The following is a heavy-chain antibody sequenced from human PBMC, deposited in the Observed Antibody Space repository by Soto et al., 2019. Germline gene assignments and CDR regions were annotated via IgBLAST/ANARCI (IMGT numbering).Heavy chain of an antibody. CDR2: ISYDGSNK. V-gene: IGHV3-30-3*01. CDR1: GFTFSSYA. J-gene: IGHJ5*02. CDR3: ARDVTPYYDSSGYYSS. Sequence: GGSLRLSCAASGFTFSSYAMHWVRQAPGKGLEWVAVISYDGSNKYYADSVKGRFTISRDNSKNTLYLQMNSLRAEDTAVYYWARDVTPYYDSSGYYSSWGQGTLVTVSS. D-gene: IGHD3-22*01.